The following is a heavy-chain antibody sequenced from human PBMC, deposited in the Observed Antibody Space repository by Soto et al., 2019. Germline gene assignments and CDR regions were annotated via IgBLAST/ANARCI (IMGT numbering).Heavy chain of an antibody. CDR2: ISVSGTMR. Sequence: GSLRLSCAPSGFTFSSYEMNWVRQAPGKGLEWVSYISVSGTMRFYADAVKGRFTISRDNTKKILYLQMNSLRAEDTALYYCATAGLTGNVWGQGTKVTVSS. J-gene: IGHJ6*02. CDR1: GFTFSSYE. D-gene: IGHD3-9*01. V-gene: IGHV3-48*03. CDR3: ATAGLTGNV.